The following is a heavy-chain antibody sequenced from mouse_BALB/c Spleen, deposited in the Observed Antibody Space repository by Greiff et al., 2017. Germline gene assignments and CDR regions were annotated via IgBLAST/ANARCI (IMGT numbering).Heavy chain of an antibody. J-gene: IGHJ4*01. CDR2: IYPGNSGT. Sequence: EVQLQQSGTVLARPGASVKMSCKASGYSFTSYWMHWVKQRPGQGLEWIGAIYPGNSGTSYNQKFKGKAKLTAVTSASTAYMELSSLTNEDSAVYYCTRTNGDDAMDYWGQGTSVTVSS. D-gene: IGHD2-13*01. CDR1: GYSFTSYW. V-gene: IGHV1-5*01. CDR3: TRTNGDDAMDY.